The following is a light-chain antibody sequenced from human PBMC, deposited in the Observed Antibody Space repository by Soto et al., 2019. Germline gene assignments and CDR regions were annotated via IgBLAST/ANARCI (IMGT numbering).Light chain of an antibody. V-gene: IGKV3-20*01. CDR3: QQYGSSPPWT. CDR2: GAS. J-gene: IGKJ1*01. Sequence: EIVVTQSPGTLSLSPGERATLSCRASQSVSSSYLAWYQQKPGQAPRLLIYGASSRATGIPDRFSGSGSGTDFTLTISRLEPEDFAVYYCQQYGSSPPWTFGQGTNVEIK. CDR1: QSVSSSY.